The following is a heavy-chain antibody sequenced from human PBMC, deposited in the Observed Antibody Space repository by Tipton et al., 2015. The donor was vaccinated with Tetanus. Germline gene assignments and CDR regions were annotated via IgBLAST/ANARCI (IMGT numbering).Heavy chain of an antibody. V-gene: IGHV4-4*07. Sequence: TLSLTCSVSGGSISNYYWNWIRQPAGKGLEWIGRIYVTGAINYGPALQSRVTMSVDTAKNQFSLRMSSVTAADAAMYYCAREDVYYHDGSGFYAFDIWGRGTMVAVSS. D-gene: IGHD3-22*01. CDR1: GGSISNYY. J-gene: IGHJ3*02. CDR3: AREDVYYHDGSGFYAFDI. CDR2: IYVTGAI.